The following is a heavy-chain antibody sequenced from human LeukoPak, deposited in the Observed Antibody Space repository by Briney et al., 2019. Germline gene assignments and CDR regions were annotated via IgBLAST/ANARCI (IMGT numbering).Heavy chain of an antibody. J-gene: IGHJ4*02. CDR1: GFTFSNDA. V-gene: IGHV3-23*01. Sequence: GRSLRLSCAASGFTFSNDAMNWVPQAPGKGLERGSGIRASGGSTYYAGSVKGRFTISRDDSKNTLYLQMNSLRAEDTAIYYCAKSMKSFDILTGLDYWGQGTQVTVSS. CDR2: IRASGGST. CDR3: AKSMKSFDILTGLDY. D-gene: IGHD3-9*01.